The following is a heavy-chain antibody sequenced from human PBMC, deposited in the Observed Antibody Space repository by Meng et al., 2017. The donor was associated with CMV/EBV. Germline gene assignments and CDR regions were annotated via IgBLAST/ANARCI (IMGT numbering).Heavy chain of an antibody. CDR3: AREGGATGEFDY. CDR1: GGSISSGGYY. CDR2: IKQDGSEK. D-gene: IGHD1-26*01. V-gene: IGHV3-7*01. Sequence: ETLSLTCTVSGGSISSGGYYWSWIRQHPGKGLEWVANIKQDGSEKYYVDSVKGRFTISRDNAKNSLYLQMNSLRAEDTAVYYCAREGGATGEFDYWGQGTLVTVSS. J-gene: IGHJ4*02.